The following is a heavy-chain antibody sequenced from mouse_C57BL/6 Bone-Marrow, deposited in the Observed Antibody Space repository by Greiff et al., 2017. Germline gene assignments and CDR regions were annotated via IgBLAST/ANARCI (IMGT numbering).Heavy chain of an antibody. J-gene: IGHJ4*01. D-gene: IGHD3-2*02. V-gene: IGHV10-1*01. CDR1: GFSFNTYA. Sequence: EVQLQESGGGLVQPKGSLKLSCAASGFSFNTYAMNWVRQAPGKGLEWVARIRSKSNNYATYYADSVKDRFTISRDDSESMLYLQMNNLKTEDTAMYYCVRHEELRLPHYYAMDYWGQGTSVTVSS. CDR3: VRHEELRLPHYYAMDY. CDR2: IRSKSNNYAT.